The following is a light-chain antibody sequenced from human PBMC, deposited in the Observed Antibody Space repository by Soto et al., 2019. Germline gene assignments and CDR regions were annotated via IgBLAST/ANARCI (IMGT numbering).Light chain of an antibody. CDR3: SSYRATSTPYV. CDR1: SGDVGGYNY. V-gene: IGLV2-14*01. CDR2: EVS. Sequence: QSVLAQPASVSGSPGQSITISCSGTSGDVGGYNYVSWYQQYPGKAPKLMLYEVSKRPSGVSNRFSGSKSGKTASLTISGLQAEDEAEYYCSSYRATSTPYVFGTGTKLTVL. J-gene: IGLJ1*01.